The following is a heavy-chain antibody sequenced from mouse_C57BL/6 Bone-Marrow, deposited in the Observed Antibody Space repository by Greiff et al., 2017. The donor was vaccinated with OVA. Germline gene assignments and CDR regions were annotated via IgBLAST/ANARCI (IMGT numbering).Heavy chain of an antibody. D-gene: IGHD1-1*01. Sequence: EVQGVESGGGLVQPGGSLKLSCAASGFTFSDYYMYWVRQTPEKRLEWVAYISNGGGSTYYPDTVKGRFTISRDNAKNTLYLQMSRLKSEDTAMYYCARDYYGDYAMDYWGQGTSVTVSS. CDR1: GFTFSDYY. J-gene: IGHJ4*01. V-gene: IGHV5-12*01. CDR2: ISNGGGST. CDR3: ARDYYGDYAMDY.